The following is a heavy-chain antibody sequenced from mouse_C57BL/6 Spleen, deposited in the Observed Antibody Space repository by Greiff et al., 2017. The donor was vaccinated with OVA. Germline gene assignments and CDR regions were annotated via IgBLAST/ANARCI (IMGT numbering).Heavy chain of an antibody. D-gene: IGHD2-3*01. CDR2: IYPRDGST. J-gene: IGHJ3*01. V-gene: IGHV1-85*01. Sequence: QVHVKQSGPELVKPGASVKLSCKASGYTFTSYDINWVKQRPGQGLEWIGWIYPRDGSTKYNEKFKGKATLTVDTSSSTAYMELHSLTSEDSAVYFCARDDGYTWFAYWGQGTLVTVSA. CDR1: GYTFTSYD. CDR3: ARDDGYTWFAY.